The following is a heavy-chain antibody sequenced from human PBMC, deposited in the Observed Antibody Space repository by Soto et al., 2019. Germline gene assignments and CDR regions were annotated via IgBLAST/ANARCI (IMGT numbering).Heavy chain of an antibody. Sequence: SETLSLTCNVSGGSISSGGYYWTWIRQHPRKGLEWIGNLYPSRDTYYNPSLKSRVTISADTSQNQFSLDLTSVTATDTAVYFCARHPGYCSGGSCNGQYTLDVWGQGTTVTVSS. CDR3: ARHPGYCSGGSCNGQYTLDV. V-gene: IGHV4-39*01. CDR2: LYPSRDT. J-gene: IGHJ6*02. D-gene: IGHD2-15*01. CDR1: GGSISSGGYY.